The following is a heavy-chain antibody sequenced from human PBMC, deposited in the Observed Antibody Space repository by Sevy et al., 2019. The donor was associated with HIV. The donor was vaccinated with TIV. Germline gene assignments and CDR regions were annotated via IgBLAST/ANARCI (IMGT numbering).Heavy chain of an antibody. CDR3: ARGRVVVCCGFDAFDI. J-gene: IGHJ3*02. D-gene: IGHD2-2*01. V-gene: IGHV3-30-3*01. Sequence: GGSLRLSCAASGFTFSSYAMHWVRQAPGKGLEWVAVISYDGSNKYYADSVKGRFSMSRDNSKNRLYLQMNRLRAEDTAMYYDARGRVVVCCGFDAFDIWGQGTMVNVSS. CDR1: GFTFSSYA. CDR2: ISYDGSNK.